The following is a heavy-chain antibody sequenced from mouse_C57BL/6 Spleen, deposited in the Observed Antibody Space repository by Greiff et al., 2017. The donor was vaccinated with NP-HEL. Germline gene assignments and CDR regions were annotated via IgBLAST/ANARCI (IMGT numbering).Heavy chain of an antibody. V-gene: IGHV1-82*01. Sequence: QVQLQQSGPELVKPGASVKISCKASGYAFSSSWMNWVKQRPGKGLEWIGRIYPGDGDTNYNGKFKGKATLTADKSSSTAYMQLSSLTSEDSAVYFCARQLRLRAMDYWGQGTSVTVSS. D-gene: IGHD3-2*02. CDR1: GYAFSSSW. CDR3: ARQLRLRAMDY. J-gene: IGHJ4*01. CDR2: IYPGDGDT.